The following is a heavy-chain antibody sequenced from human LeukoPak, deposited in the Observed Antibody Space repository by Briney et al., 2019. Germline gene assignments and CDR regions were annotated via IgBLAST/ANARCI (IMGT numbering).Heavy chain of an antibody. Sequence: GGSLRLSCAASGLTLRRCDMSWVRQAPGKGLECVSRISGSGCSTYYADSVKGRFTISRDNSKNTLYLQVNSLRAEDAAVYYCARERREITLIRGSRPYFYYMGVWGKGTTVTISS. CDR2: ISGSGCST. D-gene: IGHD3-10*01. CDR3: ARERREITLIRGSRPYFYYMGV. J-gene: IGHJ6*03. CDR1: GLTLRRCD. V-gene: IGHV3-23*01.